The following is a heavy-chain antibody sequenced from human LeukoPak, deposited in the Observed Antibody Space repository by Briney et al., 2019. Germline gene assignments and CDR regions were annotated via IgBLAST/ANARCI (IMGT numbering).Heavy chain of an antibody. CDR3: AKLLSKLRKLANA. Sequence: GGSLRLSRAASGFTFSSYAMSWVRQAPGKGLEWVSAISGSGGSTYYADSVKGRFTISRDNSKNTLYLQMNSLRAEDTAVYYCAKLLSKLRKLANAWGQGTLVTVSS. CDR1: GFTFSSYA. D-gene: IGHD6-13*01. CDR2: ISGSGGST. V-gene: IGHV3-23*01. J-gene: IGHJ4*02.